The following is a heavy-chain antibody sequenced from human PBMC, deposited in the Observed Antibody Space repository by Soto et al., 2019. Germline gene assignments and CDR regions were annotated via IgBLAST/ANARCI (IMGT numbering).Heavy chain of an antibody. CDR3: ASPGGNGYCSGCRWKLFKY. D-gene: IGHD2-15*01. Sequence: SVKVSCKASGRTFSSYSISWVRQAPGQGLEWMGGIISILGTANYAQKFQGRVSITADKSTSTAYMELSSLRSEDTVVYHCASPGGNGYCSGCRWKLFKYWRQVTLGT. V-gene: IGHV1-69*06. CDR1: GRTFSSYS. CDR2: IISILGTA. J-gene: IGHJ4*02.